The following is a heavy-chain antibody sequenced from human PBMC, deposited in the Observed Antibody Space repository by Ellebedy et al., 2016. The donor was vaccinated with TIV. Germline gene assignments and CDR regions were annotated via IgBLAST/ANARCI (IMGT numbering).Heavy chain of an antibody. V-gene: IGHV1-18*01. CDR3: ARFPGPLRRNYYYYMDV. Sequence: ASVKVSXXASGYTFTNYGISWVQQAPGQGLELMGWISGYNGNTNYAQKLQGRVTMTTDTSTSTAYMELRSLRSDDTAVYYCARFPGPLRRNYYYYMDVWGKGTTVIVSS. CDR1: GYTFTNYG. D-gene: IGHD4-17*01. J-gene: IGHJ6*03. CDR2: ISGYNGNT.